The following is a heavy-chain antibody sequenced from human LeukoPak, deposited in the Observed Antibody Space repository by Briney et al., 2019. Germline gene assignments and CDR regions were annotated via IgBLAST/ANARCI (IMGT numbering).Heavy chain of an antibody. CDR2: IKHDGSDK. CDR3: ARSPYLGY. V-gene: IGHV3-7*04. J-gene: IGHJ4*02. CDR1: GFTFSSYW. Sequence: GGSLRLSCAASGFTFSSYWMSWVRQAPGKGLEWVANIKHDGSDKYYVDSVKGRFTISRDNAENSLYLQMNSLRAEDTAMYYCARSPYLGYWGQGTLVTVSS.